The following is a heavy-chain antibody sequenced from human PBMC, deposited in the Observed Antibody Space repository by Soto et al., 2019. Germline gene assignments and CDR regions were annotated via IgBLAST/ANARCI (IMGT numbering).Heavy chain of an antibody. D-gene: IGHD4-17*01. J-gene: IGHJ4*02. CDR1: GGSISKFY. CDR2: IQVGGST. Sequence: PSDTLSLTCTVSGGSISKFYWSWIRQPPGKGPEYIGYIQVGGSTNYNPSLESRVAVSVDTSKNQFSLRLTSVTAADTAVYYCARGFGVTTNPPGHWGQGTLVTVSS. CDR3: ARGFGVTTNPPGH. V-gene: IGHV4-59*01.